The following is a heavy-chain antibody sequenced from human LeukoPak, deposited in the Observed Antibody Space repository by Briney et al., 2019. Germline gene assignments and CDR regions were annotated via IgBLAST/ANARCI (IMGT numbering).Heavy chain of an antibody. V-gene: IGHV5-51*01. CDR1: GYNFTNYW. D-gene: IGHD4-17*01. Sequence: GESLKISCKASGYNFTNYWIGWGRQMTGKGLEWMGIIYPGDSDTRYSPSFQGQVTISADKSISTAYLQWNGLKASDTAMYYCAGYGADDNFDYWGQGTLVTVSS. J-gene: IGHJ4*02. CDR2: IYPGDSDT. CDR3: AGYGADDNFDY.